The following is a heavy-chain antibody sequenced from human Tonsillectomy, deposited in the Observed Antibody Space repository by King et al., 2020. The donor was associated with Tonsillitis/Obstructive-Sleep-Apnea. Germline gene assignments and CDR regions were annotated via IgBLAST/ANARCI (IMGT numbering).Heavy chain of an antibody. CDR2: ISYDGSNK. CDR3: ARGIVVVPAAKRRNFDY. J-gene: IGHJ4*02. V-gene: IGHV3-30*01. Sequence: VQLVESGGGVVQPGRSLRLSCAASGFTFSSYAMHWVRQAPGKGLEGVAVISYDGSNKYYADSVKGRFTISRDNSKNTLYLQMNSLRAEDTAVYYCARGIVVVPAAKRRNFDYWGQGTLVTVSS. CDR1: GFTFSSYA. D-gene: IGHD2-2*01.